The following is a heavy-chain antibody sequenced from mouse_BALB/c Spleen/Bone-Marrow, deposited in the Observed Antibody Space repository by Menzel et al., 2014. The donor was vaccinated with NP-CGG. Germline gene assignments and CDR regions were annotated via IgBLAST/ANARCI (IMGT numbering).Heavy chain of an antibody. V-gene: IGHV1-52*01. CDR1: GYTFTSYW. Sequence: QVQLKESGAELVRPGASVKLSCKASGYTFTSYWMNWVKQRPEQGLEWIGRIDPYDSETHYNQKFRDKAILTVDKSSRIAFMQLSRPTSEDSAVYYCARSPDTYPSMDYWGQGTSVTVSS. CDR2: IDPYDSET. CDR3: ARSPDTYPSMDY. J-gene: IGHJ4*01.